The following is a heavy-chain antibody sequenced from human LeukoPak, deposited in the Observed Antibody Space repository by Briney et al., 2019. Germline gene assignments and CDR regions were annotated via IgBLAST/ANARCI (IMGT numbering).Heavy chain of an antibody. J-gene: IGHJ6*02. CDR1: GFTVSSNY. D-gene: IGHD2-8*01. Sequence: GGSLRLSCAASGFTVSSNYMSWVRQAPGKGLEWVSVIYSGGSTYYADSVKGRFTISRDNSKNTLYLQMNSLRAEDTAVYYCARAPIVLIPPSYYYYYGMDVWGQGTTVTVSS. CDR3: ARAPIVLIPPSYYYYYGMDV. CDR2: IYSGGST. V-gene: IGHV3-66*01.